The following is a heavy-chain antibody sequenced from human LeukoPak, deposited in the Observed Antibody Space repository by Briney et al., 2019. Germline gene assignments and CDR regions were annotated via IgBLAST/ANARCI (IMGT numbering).Heavy chain of an antibody. Sequence: TSETLSLTCAVSGGSISSSDWRGWARPPPGKGVEWIGEIYHSGYTNYNPSLKSRIIMSVDKSKNQFSLKLISVTAADTAVYYCARLVYRSHWDWGQGTLVTVSS. J-gene: IGHJ4*02. D-gene: IGHD6-13*01. V-gene: IGHV4-4*02. CDR2: IYHSGYT. CDR1: GGSISSSDW. CDR3: ARLVYRSHWD.